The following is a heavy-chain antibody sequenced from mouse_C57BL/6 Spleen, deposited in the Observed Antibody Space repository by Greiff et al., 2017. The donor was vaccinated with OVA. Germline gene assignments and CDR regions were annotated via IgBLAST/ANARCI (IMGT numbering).Heavy chain of an antibody. D-gene: IGHD1-1*01. CDR2: IDPSDSET. J-gene: IGHJ1*03. CDR1: GYTFTSYW. Sequence: QVQLQQPGAELVRPGSSVKLSCKASGYTFTSYWMHWVKQRPIQGLEWIGNIDPSDSETHYNQKFKDKVTLTVDKSSSTAYMQLSSLTSEDSAVLYSAREKYYNGSREWDCEDGGKGTTVTVSS. V-gene: IGHV1-52*01. CDR3: AREKYYNGSREWDCED.